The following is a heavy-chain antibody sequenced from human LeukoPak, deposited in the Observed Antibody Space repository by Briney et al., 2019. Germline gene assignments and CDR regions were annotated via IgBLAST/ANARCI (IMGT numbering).Heavy chain of an antibody. J-gene: IGHJ4*02. D-gene: IGHD1-26*01. Sequence: SSETLSLTCTVSGGSVSSNNHYWGWIRQPPGKGLEWLGYIYYTGTTKYNPSLKTRVTISIDTSKNHFSLRLTSVTAADTAVYYCARAAYSGSYHSDYWGQGTLVTVSS. V-gene: IGHV4-61*03. CDR3: ARAAYSGSYHSDY. CDR1: GGSVSSNNHY. CDR2: IYYTGTT.